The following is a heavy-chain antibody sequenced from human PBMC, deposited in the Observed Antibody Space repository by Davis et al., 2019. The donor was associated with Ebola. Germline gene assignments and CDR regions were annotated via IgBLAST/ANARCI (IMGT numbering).Heavy chain of an antibody. CDR3: AKGQQWLASYLDY. J-gene: IGHJ4*02. Sequence: GGSLRLSCAASGFTFSSYAMHWVRQAPGKGLEWVAVISYDGSNKYYADSVKGRFTISRDNSKNTLYLQMNSLRAEDTAVYYCAKGQQWLASYLDYWGQGTLVTVSS. D-gene: IGHD6-19*01. V-gene: IGHV3-30-3*01. CDR2: ISYDGSNK. CDR1: GFTFSSYA.